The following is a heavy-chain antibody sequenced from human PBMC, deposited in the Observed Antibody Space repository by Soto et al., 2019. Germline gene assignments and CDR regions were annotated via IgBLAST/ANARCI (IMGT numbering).Heavy chain of an antibody. CDR1: GFTFGGYW. CDR2: IKFDGSVK. D-gene: IGHD2-2*01. Sequence: EVQLVESGGGLVQPGGSLKMSCEASGFTFGGYWMSWVRQAPGKGLEWVANIKFDGSVKQYVDSVKGRFTISRDNAQNSLYLQMNSLRVEDTAVYYCARESGYNIAVVPPTPRNHYFDYWGPGTLVTVSS. J-gene: IGHJ4*02. CDR3: ARESGYNIAVVPPTPRNHYFDY. V-gene: IGHV3-7*01.